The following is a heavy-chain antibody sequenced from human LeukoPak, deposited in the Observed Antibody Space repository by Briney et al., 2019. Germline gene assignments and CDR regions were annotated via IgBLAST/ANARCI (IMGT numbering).Heavy chain of an antibody. V-gene: IGHV3-74*01. CDR1: GFTFSGYG. Sequence: GGSLRLSCAVSGFTFSGYGMHWVRQAPGKGLVWVSRSNSDGSSTSYADSVKGRFTISRDNAKNTLHLQMNSLRAEDTAVYYCARGRWPTLGYCSGGSCSLDYWGQGTLVTVSS. CDR2: SNSDGSST. D-gene: IGHD2-15*01. CDR3: ARGRWPTLGYCSGGSCSLDY. J-gene: IGHJ4*02.